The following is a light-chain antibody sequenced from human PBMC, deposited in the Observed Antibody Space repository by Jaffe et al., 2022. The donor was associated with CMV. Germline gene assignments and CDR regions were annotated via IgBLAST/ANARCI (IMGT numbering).Light chain of an antibody. J-gene: IGLJ2*01. V-gene: IGLV3-21*04. CDR1: NIGGYT. Sequence: SYVLTQPPSVSLAPGETAKITCGGDNIGGYTVHWYQQKPGQAPVLVMYFDSDRPSGIPERFSGSNSGNTATLTISRVEAVDEADYYCQVWDSGSDHAGVFGGGTKLTVL. CDR2: FDS. CDR3: QVWDSGSDHAGV.